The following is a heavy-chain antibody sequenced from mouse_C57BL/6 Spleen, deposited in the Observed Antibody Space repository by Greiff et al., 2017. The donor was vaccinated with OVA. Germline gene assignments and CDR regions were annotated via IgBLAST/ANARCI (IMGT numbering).Heavy chain of an antibody. V-gene: IGHV2-2*01. Sequence: VKLQESGPGLVQPSQSLSITCTVSGFSLTSYGVHWVRQSPGKGLEWLGVIWSGGSTDYNAAFISRLSISKDNSKSQVFFKMNSLQADDTAIYYCARNKGNRYFDVWGTGTTVTVSS. CDR3: ARNKGNRYFDV. CDR1: GFSLTSYG. J-gene: IGHJ1*03. CDR2: IWSGGST.